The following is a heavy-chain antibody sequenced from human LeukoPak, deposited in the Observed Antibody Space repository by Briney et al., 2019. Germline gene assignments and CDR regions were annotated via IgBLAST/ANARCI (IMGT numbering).Heavy chain of an antibody. CDR3: ARDPDSSGWSSFEY. CDR1: GFTFSRYW. J-gene: IGHJ4*02. D-gene: IGHD6-19*01. CDR2: INSDGRST. V-gene: IGHV3-74*01. Sequence: GGSLRLSCAASGFTFSRYWMHWVRQAPGKGLVWVSRINSDGRSTNYADSVKGRFTISRDNAKNTLYLQMNSLRAEDTAVYYCARDPDSSGWSSFEYWGQGTLVTVSS.